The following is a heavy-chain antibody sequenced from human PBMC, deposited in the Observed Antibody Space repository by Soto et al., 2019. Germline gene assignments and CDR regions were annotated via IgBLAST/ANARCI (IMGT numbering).Heavy chain of an antibody. CDR2: ISKDGDTT. J-gene: IGHJ3*02. CDR3: AKGRVDFWTGYSNAFDI. D-gene: IGHD3-3*01. V-gene: IGHV3-23*01. Sequence: EVRLLESGGDLVQPGGSLRLSCAASGFSFDNNAMIWVRQAPGKGLEWVSTISKDGDTTHYTDSVRGRFTINRDNSRIFLYLQMTTLRAEDTAVYYCAKGRVDFWTGYSNAFDIWGQGTLVTVSS. CDR1: GFSFDNNA.